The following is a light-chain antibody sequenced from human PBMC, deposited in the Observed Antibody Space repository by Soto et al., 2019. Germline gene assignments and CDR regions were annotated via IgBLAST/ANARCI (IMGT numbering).Light chain of an antibody. CDR1: QSVSSN. CDR2: GAS. CDR3: HQYGISP. V-gene: IGKV3-20*01. Sequence: EIVLTQSPAILSLSPGERATLSCRASQSVSSNLAWYQQNPGQAPRLLIYGASSRATGIPDRFSGSGSGTEFSLTISRLEPEDFAVYYCHQYGISPFGGGTKVDIK. J-gene: IGKJ4*01.